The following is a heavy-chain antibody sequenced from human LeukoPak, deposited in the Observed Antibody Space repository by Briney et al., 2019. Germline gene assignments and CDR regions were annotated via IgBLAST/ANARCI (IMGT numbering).Heavy chain of an antibody. Sequence: ASVKVSCKASGYTFTSYYIHWVRQAPGQGLEWMGWINPNSDATNYAQKFEGRVIMTRDTSISTVYMELSRLTSDDTAVYYCAREGGSNGSARWGQGTLVTVSS. CDR3: AREGGSNGSAR. CDR1: GYTFTSYY. D-gene: IGHD6-19*01. V-gene: IGHV1-2*02. J-gene: IGHJ4*02. CDR2: INPNSDAT.